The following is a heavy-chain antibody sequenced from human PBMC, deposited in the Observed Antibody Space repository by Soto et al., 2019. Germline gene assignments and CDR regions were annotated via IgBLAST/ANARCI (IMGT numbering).Heavy chain of an antibody. CDR3: SREVGDSRSIELAY. CDR2: IWYDGSNK. J-gene: IGHJ4*02. D-gene: IGHD6-13*01. V-gene: IGHV3-33*01. Sequence: QVQLVESGGGVVQPGRSLRLSCAASGFTFSSYGMHWVRQAPGKGLEWVAVIWYDGSNKYYADSVKGRFTISRENSKNALCLQMNSLRTEDTAVYYCSREVGDSRSIELAYRGQGTLVTVSS. CDR1: GFTFSSYG.